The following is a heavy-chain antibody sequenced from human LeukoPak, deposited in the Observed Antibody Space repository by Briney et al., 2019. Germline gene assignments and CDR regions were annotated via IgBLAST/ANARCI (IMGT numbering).Heavy chain of an antibody. CDR3: ARRYCSSTSCYYFDY. V-gene: IGHV4-59*08. Sequence: EWNAYIYYSASTNYNPSLKSRVTISVDTSKNQFSLKLSSVTAADTAVYYCARRYCSSTSCYYFDYWGQGTLVTVSS. CDR2: IYYSAST. J-gene: IGHJ4*02. D-gene: IGHD2-2*01.